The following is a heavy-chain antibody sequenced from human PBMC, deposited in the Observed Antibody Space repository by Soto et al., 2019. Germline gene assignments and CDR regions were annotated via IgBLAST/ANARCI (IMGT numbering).Heavy chain of an antibody. Sequence: ASVKVSCKASGYTFTSSDMHGVRQAPGQGLEWMGRISPNDGNTNYAQKLQGRVTMTTDTSTSTAYMELRSLRSDDTAVYYCARGPRYCSSTSCYPENNWFDPWGQGTLVTVSS. J-gene: IGHJ5*02. CDR3: ARGPRYCSSTSCYPENNWFDP. CDR2: ISPNDGNT. D-gene: IGHD2-2*01. CDR1: GYTFTSSD. V-gene: IGHV1-18*04.